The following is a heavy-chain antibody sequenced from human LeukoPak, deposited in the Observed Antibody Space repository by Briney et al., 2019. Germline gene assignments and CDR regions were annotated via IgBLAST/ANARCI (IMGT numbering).Heavy chain of an antibody. CDR2: INGDGSGT. J-gene: IGHJ4*02. CDR3: VSDNYGVDY. CDR1: GFSFSTYW. Sequence: GGSLRLSCAASGFSFSTYWMQWVRQAPGKGLVWVSHINGDGSGTTYAGSVKGRFTISRDNAKNTLYLQMNSLRAEDTAVYYCVSDNYGVDYWGQGTLVTVSS. D-gene: IGHD4-11*01. V-gene: IGHV3-74*01.